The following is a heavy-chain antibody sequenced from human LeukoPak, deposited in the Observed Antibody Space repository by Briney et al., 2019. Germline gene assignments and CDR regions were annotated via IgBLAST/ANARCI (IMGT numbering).Heavy chain of an antibody. CDR2: IFHSGGT. D-gene: IGHD3-9*01. V-gene: IGHV4-30-4*08. CDR1: GGSISSAEYY. Sequence: SETLSLTCSVSGGSISSAEYYWTWIRQPPGKGLEWIGYIFHSGGTYYNPSLKSRVTISVDTSKNQFSLKLSSVTAADTAVYYCARESNYDILTGYYSGFDYWGQGTLVTVSS. J-gene: IGHJ4*02. CDR3: ARESNYDILTGYYSGFDY.